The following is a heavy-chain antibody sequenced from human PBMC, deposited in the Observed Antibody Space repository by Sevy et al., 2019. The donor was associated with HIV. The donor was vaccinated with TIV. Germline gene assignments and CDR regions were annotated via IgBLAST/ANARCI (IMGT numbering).Heavy chain of an antibody. V-gene: IGHV3-33*01. CDR1: GLTFRSFS. D-gene: IGHD1-1*01. Sequence: GGSLRLSCSASGLTFRSFSMHWIRQAPGKGLEWVAAIWYDGRTKQYADSVKGRFTISRDNSKNMLSLEMNSLRAEDTGLYFCARDSARVIVPTAGFDSWGQRTVVTVSS. CDR2: IWYDGRTK. J-gene: IGHJ5*01. CDR3: ARDSARVIVPTAGFDS.